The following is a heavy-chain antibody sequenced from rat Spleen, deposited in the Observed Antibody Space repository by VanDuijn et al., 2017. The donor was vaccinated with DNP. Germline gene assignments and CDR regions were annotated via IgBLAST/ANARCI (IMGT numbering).Heavy chain of an antibody. V-gene: IGHV5-29*01. Sequence: EVQLVESGGGLVQPGRSMKLSCAASGFTFSNFDMAWVRQAPTRGLEWIATITYDGSTTYYPDSVKGRFTISRDNAENTVYLQMSSLRSEDTATYYCASWAPIAPLSTSNYWGQGVMVTVSS. CDR2: ITYDGSTT. J-gene: IGHJ2*01. CDR3: ASWAPIAPLSTSNY. CDR1: GFTFSNFD. D-gene: IGHD1-2*01.